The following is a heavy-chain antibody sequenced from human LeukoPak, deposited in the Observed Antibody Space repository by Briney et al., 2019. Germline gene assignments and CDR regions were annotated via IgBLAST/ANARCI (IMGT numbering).Heavy chain of an antibody. J-gene: IGHJ6*02. CDR1: GFTFSSYG. CDR3: ARETLYCSSTSCYKYYYYYGMDV. Sequence: GGSMRLSCAASGFTFSSYGMSWVRQAPGKGLEWVANIKQDGSEKYYVDSVKGRFTISRDNAKNSLYLQMNSLRAEDTAVYYCARETLYCSSTSCYKYYYYYGMDVWGQGTTVTVSS. D-gene: IGHD2-2*02. CDR2: IKQDGSEK. V-gene: IGHV3-7*01.